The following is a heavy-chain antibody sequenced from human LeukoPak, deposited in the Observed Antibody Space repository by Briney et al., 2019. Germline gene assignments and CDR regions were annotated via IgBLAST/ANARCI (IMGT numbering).Heavy chain of an antibody. Sequence: GGSLRLSCAVSGITLSDYWMHWGRQTPGKRLVWVSRINSDGSSTTYADSVKGRFTISRDNSKNTLYLQMSSLRAEDTAVYYCAKDRSIAAHGTFDCWGQGTLVTVSS. CDR2: INSDGSST. V-gene: IGHV3-74*03. CDR1: GITLSDYW. D-gene: IGHD6-6*01. J-gene: IGHJ4*02. CDR3: AKDRSIAAHGTFDC.